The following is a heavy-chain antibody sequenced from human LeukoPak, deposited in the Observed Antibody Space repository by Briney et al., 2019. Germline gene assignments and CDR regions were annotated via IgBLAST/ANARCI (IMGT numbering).Heavy chain of an antibody. J-gene: IGHJ4*02. CDR1: GFTVSNNY. Sequence: GGSLRLSCAASGFTVSNNYMTWVRQAPGKGLEWVSLIYSSGSTYYADSVKGRFTISRDNSKNTVYLQMNSLRAEDTAVYYCARNIPVTRWGYWGQGTLVTVSS. V-gene: IGHV3-66*01. CDR3: ARNIPVTRWGY. D-gene: IGHD2-21*01. CDR2: IYSSGST.